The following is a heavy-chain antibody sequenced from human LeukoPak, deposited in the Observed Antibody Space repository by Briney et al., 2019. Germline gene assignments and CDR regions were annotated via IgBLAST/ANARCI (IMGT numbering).Heavy chain of an antibody. V-gene: IGHV4-59*01. CDR2: IYYSGST. Sequence: PSETLSLTCTVSGGSISSYYWSWIRQPPGKGLEWIGYIYYSGSTNYNPSLKSRVTISVDTPKNQFSLKLSSVTAADTAVYYCARDNPYYYDSSGSTLGMDVWGQGTTVTVSS. J-gene: IGHJ6*02. CDR3: ARDNPYYYDSSGSTLGMDV. CDR1: GGSISSYY. D-gene: IGHD3-22*01.